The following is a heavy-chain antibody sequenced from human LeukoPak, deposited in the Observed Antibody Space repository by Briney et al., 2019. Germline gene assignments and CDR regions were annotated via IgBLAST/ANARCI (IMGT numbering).Heavy chain of an antibody. J-gene: IGHJ6*02. CDR2: ISAYNGNT. CDR1: GGTFSSYA. V-gene: IGHV1-18*01. D-gene: IGHD3-10*01. CDR3: AREPVRLLWFGELLYYYYYYGMDV. Sequence: ASVKVSCKASGGTFSSYAISWVRQAPGQGLEWMGWISAYNGNTNYAQKLQGRVTMTTDTSTSTAYMELRSLRSDDTAVYYCAREPVRLLWFGELLYYYYYYGMDVWGQGTTVTVSS.